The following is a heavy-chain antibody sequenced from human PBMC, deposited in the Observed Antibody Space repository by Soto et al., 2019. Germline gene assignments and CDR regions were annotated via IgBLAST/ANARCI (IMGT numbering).Heavy chain of an antibody. CDR3: AKVEYYSGSGSLVL. V-gene: IGHV3-23*01. CDR2: IGAHTGTT. D-gene: IGHD3-10*01. CDR1: GFTFSSYA. J-gene: IGHJ1*01. Sequence: EEQLLESGGDLVQPGGSLRLSCVASGFTFSSYAMSWVRQAPGEGPEWVSTIGAHTGTTYYADSVKGRFTISRDDSKSTLSLQMNSLRAEDTAVYYCAKVEYYSGSGSLVLWGQGTLVTVSS.